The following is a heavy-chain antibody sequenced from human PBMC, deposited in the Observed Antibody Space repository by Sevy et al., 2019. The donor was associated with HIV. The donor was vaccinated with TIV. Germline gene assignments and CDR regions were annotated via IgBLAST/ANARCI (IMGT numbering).Heavy chain of an antibody. J-gene: IGHJ6*02. D-gene: IGHD1-7*01. V-gene: IGHV5-51*01. CDR1: GYSFTSYW. Sequence: GESLKISCKGSGYSFTSYWNGWVRQMPGKGLEGMGIIYPGDSDTRYSPSFQGQVTISPDKSISTAYLQWDSLKASDTAMYYCARYPIPGTTIDYYGMDVWGQGTTVTVSS. CDR3: ARYPIPGTTIDYYGMDV. CDR2: IYPGDSDT.